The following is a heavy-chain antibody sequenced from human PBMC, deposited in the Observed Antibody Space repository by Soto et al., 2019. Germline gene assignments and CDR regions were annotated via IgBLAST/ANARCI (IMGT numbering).Heavy chain of an antibody. CDR3: ARGQVAATYYYYGMDV. CDR1: GFTFSSYA. D-gene: IGHD2-15*01. Sequence: GGSPRLSCAASGFTFSSYAMHWVRQAPGKGLEWVAVISYDGSNKYYADSVKGRFTISRDNSKNTLYLQMNSLRAEDTAVYYCARGQVAATYYYYGMDVWGQGTTVTVSS. V-gene: IGHV3-30-3*01. J-gene: IGHJ6*02. CDR2: ISYDGSNK.